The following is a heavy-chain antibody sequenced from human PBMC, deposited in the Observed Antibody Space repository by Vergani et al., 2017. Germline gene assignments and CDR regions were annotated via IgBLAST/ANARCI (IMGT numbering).Heavy chain of an antibody. CDR2: ISYDGSNK. CDR3: ARGSGGYSSSWYGSAFDY. CDR1: GFTFSSYA. J-gene: IGHJ4*02. Sequence: QVQLVESGGGVVQPGRSLRLSCAASGFTFSSYAMHWVRQAPGKGLEWVAVISYDGSNKYYADSVKGRFTISRDNSKNTLYLQMNSLRAEDTAVYYCARGSGGYSSSWYGSAFDYWGQGTLVTVSS. D-gene: IGHD6-13*01. V-gene: IGHV3-30*01.